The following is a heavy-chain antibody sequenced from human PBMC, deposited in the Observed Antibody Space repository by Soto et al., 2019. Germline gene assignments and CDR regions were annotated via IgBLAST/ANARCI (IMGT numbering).Heavy chain of an antibody. V-gene: IGHV4-59*08. D-gene: IGHD1-1*01. CDR3: ARLEGYGSSRFDY. CDR2: IYYSGST. Sequence: SETLSLTCTVSGGSISSYYWSWIRQPPGKGLEWIGYIYYSGSTNYNPSLKSRVTISVDTSKNQFSLKLSSVTAADTAVYYCARLEGYGSSRFDYWGQGTLVTVSS. J-gene: IGHJ4*02. CDR1: GGSISSYY.